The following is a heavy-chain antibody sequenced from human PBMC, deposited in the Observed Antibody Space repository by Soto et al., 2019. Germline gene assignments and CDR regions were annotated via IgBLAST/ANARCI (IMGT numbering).Heavy chain of an antibody. D-gene: IGHD6-19*01. CDR2: IKSRKDGGTT. Sequence: GGSLRLSCAASGFTFSNTWVNWVRQTPGKGLEWVGRIKSRKDGGTTDYAATVKGRFTISRDDSISTLFLHMTSLKTDDTAVYYCATGAPYSGVLFDYWGQGTRVTVSS. CDR1: GFTFSNTW. J-gene: IGHJ4*02. V-gene: IGHV3-15*07. CDR3: ATGAPYSGVLFDY.